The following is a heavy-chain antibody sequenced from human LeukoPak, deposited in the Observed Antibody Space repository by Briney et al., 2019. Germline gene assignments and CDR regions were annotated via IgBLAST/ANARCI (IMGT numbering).Heavy chain of an antibody. V-gene: IGHV4-59*11. CDR2: IYFSGRT. D-gene: IGHD3-22*01. J-gene: IGHJ4*02. Sequence: PSETLSLTCTVSGGSISSHYWSWFRQPPGKGPEWIAYIYFSGRTNYNPSLKSRVTISIVSSKNQFSLKLSSVTAADTAIYYCARGAGYYDSSGQYNWGYFDYWGQGTLVPVSS. CDR3: ARGAGYYDSSGQYNWGYFDY. CDR1: GGSISSHY.